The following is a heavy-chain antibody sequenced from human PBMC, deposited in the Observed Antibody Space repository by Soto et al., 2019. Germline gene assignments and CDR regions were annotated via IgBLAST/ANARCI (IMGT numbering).Heavy chain of an antibody. CDR2: IYHSGRT. D-gene: IGHD7-27*01. CDR3: ARVPGP. V-gene: IGHV4-30-2*01. J-gene: IGHJ5*02. Sequence: QLQLQESGSGLVKPSQTLSLTCAVSCGSIRSGGYSWSWIRKPPGKGLEWIGYIYHSGRTYYTPSLTSRVTLSVDRSKNQFSLKLSSVTAADTAVYYCARVPGPWGQGTLVTVSS. CDR1: CGSIRSGGYS.